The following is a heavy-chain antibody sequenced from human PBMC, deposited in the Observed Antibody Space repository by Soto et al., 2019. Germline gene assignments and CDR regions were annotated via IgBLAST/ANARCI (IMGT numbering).Heavy chain of an antibody. V-gene: IGHV3-11*01. CDR2: ISSSGSTI. D-gene: IGHD1-26*01. Sequence: PWGSLLVFWASSIFTFSDYHMSWIRQAPGKGLDWVSYISSSGSTIYYADSVKGRFTISRDNAKNSLYLQMNSLRAEDTAVYYCARGDPKRGSYGGYWGQGTLVTVSS. CDR1: IFTFSDYH. J-gene: IGHJ4*02. CDR3: ARGDPKRGSYGGY.